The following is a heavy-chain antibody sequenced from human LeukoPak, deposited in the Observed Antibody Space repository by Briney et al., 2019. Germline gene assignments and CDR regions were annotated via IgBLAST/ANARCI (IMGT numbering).Heavy chain of an antibody. V-gene: IGHV3-21*01. D-gene: IGHD6-19*01. CDR2: ISSTSSYI. J-gene: IGHJ4*02. Sequence: SGGSLRLSCAASGFTFSSYSVNWVRQAPGKGLEWVSSISSTSSYIYYADSVKGRFTISRDNAQKSLYLQMNSLRAEDTAVYYCARVGYSSGWYFDYWGQGTLVTVSS. CDR3: ARVGYSSGWYFDY. CDR1: GFTFSSYS.